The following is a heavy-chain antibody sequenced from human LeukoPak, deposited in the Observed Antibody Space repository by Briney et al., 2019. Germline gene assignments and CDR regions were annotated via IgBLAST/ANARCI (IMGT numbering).Heavy chain of an antibody. CDR2: IWSDGTKK. V-gene: IGHV3-33*01. CDR1: GITFSTSG. Sequence: GGSLRLSCAAYGITFSTSGMHWVRQDPGKGLERVAFIWSDGTKKYHANSVKGRFTISRDNSKDTLFLQMNSLSAEDTAVYYCARDKGITCIDNWGQGALVTVSS. CDR3: ARDKGITCIDN. J-gene: IGHJ4*02. D-gene: IGHD3-16*01.